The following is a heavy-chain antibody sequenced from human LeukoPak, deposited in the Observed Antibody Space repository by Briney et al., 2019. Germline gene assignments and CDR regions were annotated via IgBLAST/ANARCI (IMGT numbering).Heavy chain of an antibody. CDR2: ISSSGSTI. Sequence: GGSLRLSCAVSGFTFSSYEMNWVRQAPGKGLEWVSYISSSGSTIYYADSVKGRFTISRDNAKNSLYLQMNSLRAEDTAVYYCARSTYGDYSPYFDYWGQGTLVTVSS. J-gene: IGHJ4*02. V-gene: IGHV3-48*03. CDR1: GFTFSSYE. D-gene: IGHD4-17*01. CDR3: ARSTYGDYSPYFDY.